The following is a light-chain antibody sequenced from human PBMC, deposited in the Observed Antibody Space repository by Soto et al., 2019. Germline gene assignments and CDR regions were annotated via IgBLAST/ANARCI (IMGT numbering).Light chain of an antibody. CDR3: ASWDSSLSAGV. V-gene: IGLV1-51*02. Sequence: QSVLTQPPSVSAAPGQTVTISCSGSSSNIENNIVSWYQQLPGTAPKLLIHEDNKRPSGIPDRFSGSKSGTSATLGITGLQTGDEADYYCASWDSSLSAGVFGGGTQLTVL. J-gene: IGLJ2*01. CDR2: EDN. CDR1: SSNIENNI.